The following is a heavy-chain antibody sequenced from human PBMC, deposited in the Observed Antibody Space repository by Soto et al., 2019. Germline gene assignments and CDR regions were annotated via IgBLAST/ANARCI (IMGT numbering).Heavy chain of an antibody. J-gene: IGHJ6*01. CDR2: IFSCGET. D-gene: IGHD2-2*02. CDR1: GFGVSDNY. Sequence: EVQLVESGGGLIQPGGSLRLSCAASGFGVSDNYMNWVRQAPGKGLEWVAVIFSCGETYVADSVKGRFTISRDSSKNTLILHMSSLRHEDTAVYYCARDGNSASCHSQNVRVRGKRGFGMDVWGRGNTVTVSS. CDR3: ARDGNSASCHSQNVRVRGKRGFGMDV. V-gene: IGHV3-66*03.